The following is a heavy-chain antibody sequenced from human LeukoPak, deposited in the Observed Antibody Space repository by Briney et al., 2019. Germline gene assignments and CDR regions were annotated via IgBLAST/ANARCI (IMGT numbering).Heavy chain of an antibody. D-gene: IGHD3-9*01. CDR2: IIPVFGTA. J-gene: IGHJ4*02. V-gene: IGHV1-69*13. Sequence: VASVKVSCKASGGTFSSFAISWVRQAPGQGLEWMGGIIPVFGTANYAQKFQGRVTITADESTSTAYMELSSLRSEDTAVYYCAREDILTGLPNYFDYWGQGTLVTVSS. CDR1: GGTFSSFA. CDR3: AREDILTGLPNYFDY.